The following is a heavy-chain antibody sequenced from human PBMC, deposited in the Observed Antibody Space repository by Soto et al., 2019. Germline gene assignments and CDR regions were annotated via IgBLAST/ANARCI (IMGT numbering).Heavy chain of an antibody. D-gene: IGHD4-4*01. Sequence: GGSLKLSCAASGFTFSSYAMSWVRQAPGKGLEWVSAISGSGGSTYYADSVKGRFTISRDNSKNTLYLQMNSLRAEDTAVYYCAKFRAVTTEAVNYFDYWGQGTLVTVSS. CDR1: GFTFSSYA. V-gene: IGHV3-23*01. J-gene: IGHJ4*02. CDR3: AKFRAVTTEAVNYFDY. CDR2: ISGSGGST.